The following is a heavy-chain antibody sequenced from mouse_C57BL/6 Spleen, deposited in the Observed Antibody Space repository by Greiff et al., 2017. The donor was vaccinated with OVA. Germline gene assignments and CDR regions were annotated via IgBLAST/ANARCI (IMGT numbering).Heavy chain of an antibody. D-gene: IGHD2-4*01. CDR3: ARGIYYDYDGDFDY. CDR1: GYTFTDYY. Sequence: EVQLQQSGPELVKPGASVKISCKASGYTFTDYYMNWVKQSHGKSLEWIVDINPNNGGTSYNQKFKGKATLTVDKSSSTAYMELRSLTSEDSAVYYCARGIYYDYDGDFDYWGQGTTLTVSS. V-gene: IGHV1-26*01. CDR2: INPNNGGT. J-gene: IGHJ2*01.